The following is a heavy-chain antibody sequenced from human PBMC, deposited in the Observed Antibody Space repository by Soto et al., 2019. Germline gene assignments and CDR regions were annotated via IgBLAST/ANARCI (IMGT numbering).Heavy chain of an antibody. J-gene: IGHJ4*02. CDR1: GFTFSSYA. V-gene: IGHV3-23*01. Sequence: EVQLLESGGGLVQPGGSLRLSCAASGFTFSSYAMRWVRQAPGKGLEWVSAISGSGGSTYYADSVKGRFTISRDNSKNTLYLEMNSLRAEDTAVYYCARRGSGSYYDYWGQGTLVTVSS. D-gene: IGHD1-26*01. CDR3: ARRGSGSYYDY. CDR2: ISGSGGST.